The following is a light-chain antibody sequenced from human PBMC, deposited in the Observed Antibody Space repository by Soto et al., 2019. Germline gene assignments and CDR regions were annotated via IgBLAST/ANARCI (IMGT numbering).Light chain of an antibody. V-gene: IGKV3-15*01. CDR3: QQHKDWPLT. CDR1: QSVSTS. CDR2: AAF. J-gene: IGKJ4*01. Sequence: EIVMTQSPATLSVSPGETVTPSCRASQSVSTSVAWYQQKPGQAPRLLIYAAFTRATAVPARFSGSGSGTEFALTISGLQSEDFAVYHCQQHKDWPLTFGGGTKVEMK.